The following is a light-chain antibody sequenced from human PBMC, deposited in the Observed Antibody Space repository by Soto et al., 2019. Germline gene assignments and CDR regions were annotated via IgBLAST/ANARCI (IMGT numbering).Light chain of an antibody. CDR1: QIGSITY. V-gene: IGKV3-20*01. Sequence: VLTPSPSTLSFSPGERATLACRAMQIGSITYIILYQQKPGQAPMLLIYGASSSATGVPDRFSGGVSGTDFSLTICRLEHQDFIVYYCQHFVNTLPWTFGQGTRWIS. J-gene: IGKJ1*01. CDR2: GAS. CDR3: QHFVNTLPWT.